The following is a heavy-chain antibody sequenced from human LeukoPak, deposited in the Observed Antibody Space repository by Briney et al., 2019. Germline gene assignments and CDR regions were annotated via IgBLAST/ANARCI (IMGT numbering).Heavy chain of an antibody. CDR2: ISYIGST. CDR3: ARGYCSGGSCYSYYYYSYMDV. V-gene: IGHV4-59*12. J-gene: IGHJ6*03. Sequence: SETLSLTCTVSGGSISSYYWSWLRQPPGKGLEWFGYISYIGSTNYNPSLKSRVNMSVDTSKNQFSLKLSSVTAADTAVYYCARGYCSGGSCYSYYYYSYMDVWGKGTTVTVSS. D-gene: IGHD2-15*01. CDR1: GGSISSYY.